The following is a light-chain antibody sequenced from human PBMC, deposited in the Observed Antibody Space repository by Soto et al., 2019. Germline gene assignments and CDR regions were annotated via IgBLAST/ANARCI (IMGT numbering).Light chain of an antibody. CDR2: GAS. CDR3: QQYGSSPFT. Sequence: EIVMTQSPGTLSLSLGERATLSCRASQSVRSSYLAWYQQKPGQAPRLLIYGASSRATGIPDRLSGSGSGTDFTLTISRLEPEDSAVYYCQQYGSSPFTFGPGTIVDIK. V-gene: IGKV3-20*01. CDR1: QSVRSSY. J-gene: IGKJ3*01.